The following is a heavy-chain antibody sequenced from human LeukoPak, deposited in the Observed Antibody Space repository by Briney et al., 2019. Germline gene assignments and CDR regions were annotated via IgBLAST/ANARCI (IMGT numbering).Heavy chain of an antibody. CDR1: GVTFSSYW. Sequence: PGGSPRLSCAASGVTFSSYWMSWVRQALGKGLEWVANIKQDGSEKYYVDSVKGRFTISRDNAKNSLYLQMNSLRAEDTAVYYCARDRVGWFGELSPWGQGTLVTVSS. D-gene: IGHD3-10*01. CDR2: IKQDGSEK. V-gene: IGHV3-7*01. CDR3: ARDRVGWFGELSP. J-gene: IGHJ5*02.